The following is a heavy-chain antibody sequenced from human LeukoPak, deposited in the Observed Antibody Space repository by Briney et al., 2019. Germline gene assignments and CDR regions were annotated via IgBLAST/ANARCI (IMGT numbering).Heavy chain of an antibody. J-gene: IGHJ5*02. D-gene: IGHD1-20*01. Sequence: PSETLSLTCTVSGDSISSSYYYWGWIRQPPGKGLEWIGSIYYSGSTYYNPSLKSRVTISVDTSKNQFSLKLSSVTAADTAVYYCVRPGITGTTHWFDPWGQGTLVTVSS. CDR2: IYYSGST. V-gene: IGHV4-39*01. CDR1: GDSISSSYYY. CDR3: VRPGITGTTHWFDP.